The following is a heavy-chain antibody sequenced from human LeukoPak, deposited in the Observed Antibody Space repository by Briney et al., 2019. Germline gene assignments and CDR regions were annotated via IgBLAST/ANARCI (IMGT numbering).Heavy chain of an antibody. CDR3: ARDPRGVVGPDAFDI. CDR2: ISYDGSNK. D-gene: IGHD3-22*01. CDR1: GFTFSSYA. J-gene: IGHJ3*02. V-gene: IGHV3-30-3*01. Sequence: GGSLRLSCAASGFTFSSYAMHCVRQAPGKGLEWVAVISYDGSNKYYADSVKGRFTISRDNSKNTLYLQMNSLRAEDTAVYYCARDPRGVVGPDAFDIWGQGTMVTVSS.